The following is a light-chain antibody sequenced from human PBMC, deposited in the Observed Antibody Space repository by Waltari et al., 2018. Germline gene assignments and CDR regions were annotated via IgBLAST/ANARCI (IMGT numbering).Light chain of an antibody. V-gene: IGKV3-20*01. CDR3: QKYERLPAT. CDR2: ETS. J-gene: IGKJ1*01. Sequence: SCRASQSISKYLAWYQQKPGQAPRLLIYETSSMATGVPDRFSGSGSGTDFSLTISRLEPEDFAVYYCQKYERLPATFGQGTKVEFK. CDR1: QSISKY.